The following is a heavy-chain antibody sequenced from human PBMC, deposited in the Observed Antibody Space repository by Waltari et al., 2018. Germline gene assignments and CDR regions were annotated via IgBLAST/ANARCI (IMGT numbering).Heavy chain of an antibody. Sequence: QVQLQESGPGLVKPSETLSLTCSVSGGSIGTYYWSWIRQPPGKGLQWIGVTSYSGGTPYNPSLMSRVTLSVDASKSQFSLRLTSVTAADTAVYYCARELWVAETRGYYLDFWGRGLLVTVSS. V-gene: IGHV4-59*01. J-gene: IGHJ4*02. CDR2: TSYSGGT. CDR1: GGSIGTYY. D-gene: IGHD2-15*01. CDR3: ARELWVAETRGYYLDF.